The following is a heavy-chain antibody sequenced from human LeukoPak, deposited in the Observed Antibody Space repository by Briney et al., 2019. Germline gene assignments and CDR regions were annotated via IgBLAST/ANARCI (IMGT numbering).Heavy chain of an antibody. CDR2: ISSNGGST. CDR1: GFTFSSYA. V-gene: IGHV3-64*04. D-gene: IGHD3-16*01. J-gene: IGHJ4*02. Sequence: PGGSLRLSCSASGFTFSSYAMHWVRQAPGKGLEYVSAISSNGGSTYYADSVKGRFTISRDNSKNSLYLQMNSLRDEDTAVYYCARDRGSSSGYPDYWGQGTLVTVSS. CDR3: ARDRGSSSGYPDY.